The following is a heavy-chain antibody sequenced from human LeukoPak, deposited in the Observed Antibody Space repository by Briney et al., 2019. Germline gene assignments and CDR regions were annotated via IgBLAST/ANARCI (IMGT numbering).Heavy chain of an antibody. D-gene: IGHD5-12*01. CDR3: ARGFDSKSTYFDY. J-gene: IGHJ4*02. CDR1: GGSISSNNW. CDR2: IYHSGTT. Sequence: SGTLSLTCAVSGGSISSNNWWSWVRQPPGKGLEWIGEIYHSGTTNYNPSLKSRVTISVDTSKNQFSLRLTSVSAVDTAVYYCARGFDSKSTYFDYWGQGTLLTVSS. V-gene: IGHV4-4*02.